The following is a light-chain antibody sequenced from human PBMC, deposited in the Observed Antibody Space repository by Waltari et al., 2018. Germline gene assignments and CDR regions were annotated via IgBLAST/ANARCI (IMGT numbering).Light chain of an antibody. Sequence: QSALTQPASVSGSPGQSITISCTGTSSYVGGYNYISWYQQHPGKAPKLMIYDVSNRPSGVSDRFSGSKSGNSASLTISGLQAEDEADYYCSSYTNSNTLVFGGGTNLTVL. V-gene: IGLV2-14*03. CDR3: SSYTNSNTLV. CDR2: DVS. J-gene: IGLJ2*01. CDR1: SSYVGGYNY.